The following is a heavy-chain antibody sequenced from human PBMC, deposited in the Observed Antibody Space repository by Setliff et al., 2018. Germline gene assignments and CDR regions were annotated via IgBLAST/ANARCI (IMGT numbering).Heavy chain of an antibody. CDR2: TWYDGSKE. J-gene: IGHJ6*03. CDR3: ARLALTGYDSSGYYYALEYYYYMDV. CDR1: GFSFSSFG. D-gene: IGHD3-22*01. V-gene: IGHV3-33*01. Sequence: GGSLRLSCAASGFSFSSFGMHWVRQAPGKGLEWVAFTWYDGSKEHYAESVKGRFTISRDNSNNTLYLQMNSLRVEDTAVYYCARLALTGYDSSGYYYALEYYYYMDVWGKGTTVTVSS.